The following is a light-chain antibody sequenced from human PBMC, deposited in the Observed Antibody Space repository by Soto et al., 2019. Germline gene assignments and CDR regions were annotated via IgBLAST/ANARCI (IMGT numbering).Light chain of an antibody. Sequence: DIQMTQSPSSLSVSVGDRVTITCRASQSIGGFLNWYQQKLGKAPILLIYAASSLQSGVPSRFSGSGSGTDFTLTISSLQPEDCATYYCQQSYSTPLTFGGGTKVEI. V-gene: IGKV1-39*01. J-gene: IGKJ4*01. CDR2: AAS. CDR3: QQSYSTPLT. CDR1: QSIGGF.